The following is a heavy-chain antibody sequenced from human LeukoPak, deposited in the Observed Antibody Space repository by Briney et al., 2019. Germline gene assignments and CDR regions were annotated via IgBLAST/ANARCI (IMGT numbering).Heavy chain of an antibody. Sequence: SVKVSCKASGGTFSSYAISWVRQAPGQGLEWMGGIIPIFGTANYAQKFQGRVTITADKSTSTDYMELSSLRSEDTAVYYCARVAAAGTGIFVNFYYSMDIWGKGTTVTISS. V-gene: IGHV1-69*06. CDR1: GGTFSSYA. D-gene: IGHD6-13*01. CDR3: ARVAAAGTGIFVNFYYSMDI. J-gene: IGHJ6*03. CDR2: IIPIFGTA.